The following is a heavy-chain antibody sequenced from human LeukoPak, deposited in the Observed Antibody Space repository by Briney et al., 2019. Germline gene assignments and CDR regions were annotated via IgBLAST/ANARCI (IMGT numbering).Heavy chain of an antibody. CDR3: AKFGYYYDSSGYYGD. CDR2: ISGSGGST. J-gene: IGHJ4*02. Sequence: GGSLRLSCAGSGFTFSNYAMSWVRQAPGKGLEWVSAISGSGGSTYYADSVKGRFTISRDNSKNTLYPQMNSLRAEDTAVYYCAKFGYYYDSSGYYGDWGQGTLVTVSS. CDR1: GFTFSNYA. D-gene: IGHD3-22*01. V-gene: IGHV3-23*01.